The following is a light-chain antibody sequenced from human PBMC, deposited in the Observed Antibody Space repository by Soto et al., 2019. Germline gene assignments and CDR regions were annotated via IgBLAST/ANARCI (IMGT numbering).Light chain of an antibody. CDR3: QQYNGYSRA. Sequence: DIQMTQSPSTLSASIGGRVTITCRASQSIRDWLAWYQQKPGKAPKLLIYRASNLESGVPSRFSGSGSGTEFTLTISSLQPDDFATYYCQQYNGYSRAFGQGTKVEIK. V-gene: IGKV1-5*03. J-gene: IGKJ1*01. CDR2: RAS. CDR1: QSIRDW.